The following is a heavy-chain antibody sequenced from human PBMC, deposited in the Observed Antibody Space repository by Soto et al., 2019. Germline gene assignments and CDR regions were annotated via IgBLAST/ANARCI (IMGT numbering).Heavy chain of an antibody. V-gene: IGHV1-18*04. CDR3: ARAHCSGGSCYSVYYGMDV. Sequence: ASVKVSCKDYGYTFTSYGISWMRQTPGQGLEWMGWISAYNGNTNYAQKLQGRVTMTTDTSTSTAYMELRRLRSDDTAGYYCARAHCSGGSCYSVYYGMDVWGQGTTVTVSS. D-gene: IGHD2-15*01. CDR1: GYTFTSYG. J-gene: IGHJ6*02. CDR2: ISAYNGNT.